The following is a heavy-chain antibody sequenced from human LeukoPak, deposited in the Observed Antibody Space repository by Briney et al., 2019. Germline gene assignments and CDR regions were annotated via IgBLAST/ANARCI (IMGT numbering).Heavy chain of an antibody. V-gene: IGHV4-59*01. CDR2: IYYSGST. CDR1: GGSISSYY. CDR3: ARVIYYYYDSSGYCREHYMDV. Sequence: PSETLSLTCTVSGGSISSYYWSWIRQPPGKGLEWIGYIYYSGSTNYNPSLKSRVTISVDTSKNQFSLKLSSVTAADTAVYYCARVIYYYYDSSGYCREHYMDVWGKGTTVTVSS. J-gene: IGHJ6*03. D-gene: IGHD3-22*01.